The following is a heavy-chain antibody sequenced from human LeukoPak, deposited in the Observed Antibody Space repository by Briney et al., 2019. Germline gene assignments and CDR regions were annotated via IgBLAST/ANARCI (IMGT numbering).Heavy chain of an antibody. D-gene: IGHD2-15*01. V-gene: IGHV1-8*01. CDR1: GYTFTSYD. Sequence: ASVKVSCKASGYTFTSYDINWVRQATRQGLEWMGWMNPNSGNTGYAQKFQGRVTMTRDTSISTAYMELSRLRSDDTAVYYCARTECSGGSCYYYYGMDVWGQGTTVTVSS. CDR2: MNPNSGNT. CDR3: ARTECSGGSCYYYYGMDV. J-gene: IGHJ6*02.